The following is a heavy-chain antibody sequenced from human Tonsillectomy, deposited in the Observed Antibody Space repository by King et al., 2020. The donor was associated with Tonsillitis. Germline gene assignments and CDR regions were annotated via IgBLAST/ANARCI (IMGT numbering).Heavy chain of an antibody. CDR1: GFTFSNYG. D-gene: IGHD3/OR15-3a*01. J-gene: IGHJ4*02. CDR3: AKEIGHRNPFDF. V-gene: IGHV3-23*04. Sequence: EVQLVESGGGLVQPGGSLRLSCAASGFTFSNYGMDWVRQAPGKGLEWVSALSGSGESTFYADSVRGRFTISRDNSKDMLYLQMNSLRAEDSAVYYCAKEIGHRNPFDFWGQGTLVTVSS. CDR2: LSGSGEST.